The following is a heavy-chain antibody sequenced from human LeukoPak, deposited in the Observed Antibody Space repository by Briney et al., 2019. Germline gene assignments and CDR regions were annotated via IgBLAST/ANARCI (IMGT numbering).Heavy chain of an antibody. CDR2: IGTAGDT. J-gene: IGHJ5*02. V-gene: IGHV3-13*01. CDR1: GFTFSSYD. D-gene: IGHD2-8*01. CDR3: ARGPDCTNGVCYNNWFDP. Sequence: GGSLRLSCAASGFTFSSYDMHWVRQATGKGLEWVSAIGTAGDTYYPGSVKGQFTISRENAKNSLYLQMNSLRAGDTAVYYCARGPDCTNGVCYNNWFDPWGQGTLVTVSS.